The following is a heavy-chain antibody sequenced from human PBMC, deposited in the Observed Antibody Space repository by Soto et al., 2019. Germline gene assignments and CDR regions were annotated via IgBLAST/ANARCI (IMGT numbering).Heavy chain of an antibody. CDR3: ARVRRVTTGLTNSFDP. CDR1: GGSISSSDYY. CDR2: IYYSGST. D-gene: IGHD1-1*01. Sequence: SSETLSLTCTVSGGSISSSDYYWSWIRQPPGTGLEWIGYIYYSGSTFYNPSLKSRVTISVDTSKNQFSLKLTSVTAADTAVYYCARVRRVTTGLTNSFDPWGQGTLVTVSS. J-gene: IGHJ5*02. V-gene: IGHV4-30-4*01.